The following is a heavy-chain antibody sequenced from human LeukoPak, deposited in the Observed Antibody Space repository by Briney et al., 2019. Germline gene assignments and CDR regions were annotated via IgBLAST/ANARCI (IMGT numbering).Heavy chain of an antibody. J-gene: IGHJ5*02. CDR1: GGSISSSSYY. Sequence: SETLSLTCTVSGGSISSSSYYWGWIRQPPGKGLEWIGSIHYSGSTNYNPSLKSRVTISVDTSKNQFSLKLSSVTAADTAVYYCARYYLQWLARSTNWFDPWGQGTLVTVSS. CDR3: ARYYLQWLARSTNWFDP. CDR2: IHYSGST. D-gene: IGHD6-19*01. V-gene: IGHV4-39*07.